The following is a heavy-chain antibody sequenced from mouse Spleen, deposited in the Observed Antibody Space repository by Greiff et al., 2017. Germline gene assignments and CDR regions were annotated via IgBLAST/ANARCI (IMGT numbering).Heavy chain of an antibody. CDR3: ARYGLYAMDY. J-gene: IGHJ4*01. Sequence: VQVVESGAELAKPGASVKMSCKASGYTFTSYWMHWVKQRPGQGLEWIGYINPSTGYTEYNQKFKDKATLTADKSSSTAYMQLSSLTSEDSAVYYCARYGLYAMDYWGQGTSVTVSS. V-gene: IGHV1-7*01. CDR2: INPSTGYT. CDR1: GYTFTSYW. D-gene: IGHD1-1*02.